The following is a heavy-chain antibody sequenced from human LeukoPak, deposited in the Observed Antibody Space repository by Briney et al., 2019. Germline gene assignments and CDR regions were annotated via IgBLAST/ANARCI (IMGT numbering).Heavy chain of an antibody. V-gene: IGHV4-34*01. D-gene: IGHD3-16*01. Sequence: SETLSLTCAVYGGSFSGYYWSWIRQPPGKGLEWIGEINHSGSTNYNPSLKSRVTISVDTSKNQFSLKLSSVTAADTAVYYCARDLGFLDYWGQGTLVTVSS. CDR1: GGSFSGYY. J-gene: IGHJ4*02. CDR2: INHSGST. CDR3: ARDLGFLDY.